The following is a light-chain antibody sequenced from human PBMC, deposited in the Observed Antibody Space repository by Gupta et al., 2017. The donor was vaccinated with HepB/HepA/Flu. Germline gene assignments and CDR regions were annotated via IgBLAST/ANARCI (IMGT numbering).Light chain of an antibody. CDR1: QSISSY. CDR3: QQSYSTPP. Sequence: DIQMTQSPSFLSASVRDRVTITCRASQSISSYLNWYQQKPGKAPKLLIYAASSLQSGVPSRFSGSGSATDFTLTISRRQPEDFATYYWQQSYSTPPFGQGTQLEIK. J-gene: IGKJ5*01. CDR2: AAS. V-gene: IGKV1-39*01.